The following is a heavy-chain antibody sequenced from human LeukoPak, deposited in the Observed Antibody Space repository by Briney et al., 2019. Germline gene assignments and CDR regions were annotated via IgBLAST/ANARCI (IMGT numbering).Heavy chain of an antibody. Sequence: PGGSLRLSCAASGFTFSSYAMSWVRQAPGKGLEWVSAISGSGGSTYYADSVKGRFTISRDNSKNTLHLQMNSLRAEDTAVYYCAKGRRSSTSCSLDYWGQGTLVTVSS. CDR3: AKGRRSSTSCSLDY. J-gene: IGHJ4*02. V-gene: IGHV3-23*01. CDR1: GFTFSSYA. CDR2: ISGSGGST. D-gene: IGHD2-2*01.